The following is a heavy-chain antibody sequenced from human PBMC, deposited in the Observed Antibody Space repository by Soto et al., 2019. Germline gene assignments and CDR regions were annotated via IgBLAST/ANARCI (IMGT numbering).Heavy chain of an antibody. J-gene: IGHJ4*02. V-gene: IGHV4-39*01. CDR3: ARHFPYYDILSPADY. Sequence: SETLSLTCTLSGASISSSCYYWGWILQPVGKGLELIGSIYYIRITYYNPSLKSRVTISVDTSKNQFSLKLGSVTAADIAVFYFARHFPYYDILSPADYWGQGTLVTVSS. CDR1: GASISSSCYY. CDR2: IYYIRIT. D-gene: IGHD3-9*01.